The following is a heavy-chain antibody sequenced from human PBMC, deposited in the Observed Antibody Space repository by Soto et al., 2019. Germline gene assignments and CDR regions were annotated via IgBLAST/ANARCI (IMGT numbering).Heavy chain of an antibody. CDR3: VKGPALKDSRSFDL. V-gene: IGHV3-64D*06. D-gene: IGHD3-22*01. Sequence: SLRLSCSASGFTFSAYAMHWVRQAPGKGLEYVSAISSAGGTTYYGVSVKGRFTMSRDNSKNTLYLQMNSVRPEDTAVYHCVKGPALKDSRSFDLWGRGPLVTVSS. CDR2: ISSAGGTT. CDR1: GFTFSAYA. J-gene: IGHJ4*02.